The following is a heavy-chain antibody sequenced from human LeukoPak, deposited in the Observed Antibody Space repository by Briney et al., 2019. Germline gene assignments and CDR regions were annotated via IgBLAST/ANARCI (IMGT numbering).Heavy chain of an antibody. Sequence: SETLSLTCTVSGGSISSGDYYWSWIRQPPGKGLEWIGYIYYSGSTYYNPSLKSRVTISVDTSKNQFSLKLSSVTAADTAVYYCARAVGAHCSSTSCEGSGDAFDIWGQGTMVTVSS. D-gene: IGHD2-2*01. CDR3: ARAVGAHCSSTSCEGSGDAFDI. V-gene: IGHV4-30-4*08. CDR2: IYYSGST. J-gene: IGHJ3*02. CDR1: GGSISSGDYY.